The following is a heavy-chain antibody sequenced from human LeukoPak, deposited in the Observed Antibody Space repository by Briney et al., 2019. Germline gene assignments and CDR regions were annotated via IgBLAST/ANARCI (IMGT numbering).Heavy chain of an antibody. CDR3: ARARVGDPTDY. V-gene: IGHV3-74*01. CDR2: VHGDGNNI. J-gene: IGHJ4*02. CDR1: GFPFSSYA. D-gene: IGHD1-26*01. Sequence: GGSLRLSCAASGFPFSSYAMYWVRQAPGKGLVWVSRVHGDGNNIGYADSVKGRFTIFRDNAKNTLYLQMNSLRPDDTAVYYCARARVGDPTDYWGQGTLVTVSS.